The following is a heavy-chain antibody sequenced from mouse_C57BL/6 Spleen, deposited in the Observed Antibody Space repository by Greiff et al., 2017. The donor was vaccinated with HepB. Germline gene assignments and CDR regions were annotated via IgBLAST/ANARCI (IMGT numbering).Heavy chain of an antibody. J-gene: IGHJ2*01. CDR3: ARGDYDYDEGYYFDY. D-gene: IGHD2-4*01. CDR2: IYPGSGNT. Sequence: VQLQQSGPELVKPGASVKISCKASGSTFTDYYINWVKQRPGQGLEWIGWIYPGSGNTKYNEKFKGKATLTVDTSSSTAYMQLSSLTSEDSAVYFCARGDYDYDEGYYFDYWGQGTTLTVSS. CDR1: GSTFTDYY. V-gene: IGHV1-84*01.